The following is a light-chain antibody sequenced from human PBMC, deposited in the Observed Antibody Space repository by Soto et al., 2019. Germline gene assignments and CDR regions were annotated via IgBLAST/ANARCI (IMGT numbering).Light chain of an antibody. CDR2: GAS. CDR3: QQYGSSPLT. CDR1: QSVSNNY. V-gene: IGKV3-20*01. J-gene: IGKJ4*01. Sequence: EIVLTQSPGTLSLSPGERATLSCRASQSVSNNYLAWYQQKPGQAPRLLIYGASNRATGIPDRFSGSGSGTDFTLTISRLEPEDFAVYYGQQYGSSPLTFGGGTKVDIK.